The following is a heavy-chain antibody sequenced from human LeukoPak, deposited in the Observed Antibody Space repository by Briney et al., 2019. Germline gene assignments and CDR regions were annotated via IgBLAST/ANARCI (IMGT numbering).Heavy chain of an antibody. V-gene: IGHV3-30*02. J-gene: IGHJ4*02. Sequence: GSLQLSCAASGFTFSSYGMHWVRQAPGKGREWVAFIRYDGSNKYYADSVKGRFTISRDNSKNTLYLQMNSLRADDTAVYYCARDQGAAGDYWGQGTLVTVSS. CDR2: IRYDGSNK. CDR1: GFTFSSYG. D-gene: IGHD6-13*01. CDR3: ARDQGAAGDY.